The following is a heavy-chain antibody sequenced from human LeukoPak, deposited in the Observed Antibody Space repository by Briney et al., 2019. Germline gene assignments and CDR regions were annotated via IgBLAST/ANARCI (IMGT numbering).Heavy chain of an antibody. Sequence: ASVKVSCKASGYTFTSYYMHWVRQAPGQGLEWMGIINPSGGSTSYAQKFQGRVTMTRDTSISTAYMELSRLRSDDTAVYYCARVARRDGYNYFSYYYYYMDVWGKGTTVTISS. CDR3: ARVARRDGYNYFSYYYYYMDV. D-gene: IGHD5-24*01. CDR1: GYTFTSYY. CDR2: INPSGGST. J-gene: IGHJ6*03. V-gene: IGHV1-46*01.